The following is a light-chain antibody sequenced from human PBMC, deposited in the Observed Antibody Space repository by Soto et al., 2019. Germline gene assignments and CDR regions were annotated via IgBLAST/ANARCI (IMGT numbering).Light chain of an antibody. CDR3: QSWDGGFSVV. Sequence: QLVLTQSPSASASLGASVNLTCTLSSGHSSYAIAWHQHQPQKGPRHLMKLKGDGSHHKGDGIPDRFSGSSSGAKRYLTISGLQSEDEADYYCQSWDGGFSVVFGGGTKVTVL. J-gene: IGLJ2*01. V-gene: IGLV4-69*01. CDR1: SGHSSYA. CDR2: LKGDGSH.